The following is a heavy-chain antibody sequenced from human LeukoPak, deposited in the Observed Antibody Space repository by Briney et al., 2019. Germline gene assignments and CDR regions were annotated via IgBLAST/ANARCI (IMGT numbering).Heavy chain of an antibody. D-gene: IGHD3-16*01. CDR2: ISSSGSTI. CDR1: GFTFSSYE. J-gene: IGHJ6*02. V-gene: IGHV3-48*03. Sequence: PGGSLRLSCAASGFTFSSYEMNWVRQAPGKGLEWVSYISSSGSTIYYADSVKGRFTISRDNAKNSLYLQMNSLRAEDTAVYYCASLLPHYDYVWWSPYGMDVWGQGTTVTVSS. CDR3: ASLLPHYDYVWWSPYGMDV.